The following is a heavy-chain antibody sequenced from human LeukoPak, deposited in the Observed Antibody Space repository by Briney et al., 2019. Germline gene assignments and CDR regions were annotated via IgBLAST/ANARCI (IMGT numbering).Heavy chain of an antibody. CDR2: IRFDGGDK. Sequence: GGSLRLSCAASGFTFTYFGMHWVRQAPGKGLEWVAFIRFDGGDKYYAGSVKGRFTISRDDAKNTLYLQMNSLRAEDTAVYYCAKEHYDILTGYYYFDYWGQGTLVTVSS. V-gene: IGHV3-30*02. CDR3: AKEHYDILTGYYYFDY. J-gene: IGHJ4*02. D-gene: IGHD3-9*01. CDR1: GFTFTYFG.